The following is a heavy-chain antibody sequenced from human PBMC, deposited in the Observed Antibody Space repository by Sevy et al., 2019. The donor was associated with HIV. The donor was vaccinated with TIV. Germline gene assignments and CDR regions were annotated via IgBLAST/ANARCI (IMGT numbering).Heavy chain of an antibody. D-gene: IGHD3-22*01. CDR3: ARAFNYFDSSGPRYYFDY. J-gene: IGHJ4*02. CDR1: GFTFSSYA. CDR2: ISFDGSNK. Sequence: GGSLRLSCAASGFTFSSYAMHWVRQAPGKGLEWVAVISFDGSNKYYADSVKGRFTISRDNSKNTLYLQVNSLRAEDTAVYYCARAFNYFDSSGPRYYFDYWGQGTLVTVSS. V-gene: IGHV3-30-3*01.